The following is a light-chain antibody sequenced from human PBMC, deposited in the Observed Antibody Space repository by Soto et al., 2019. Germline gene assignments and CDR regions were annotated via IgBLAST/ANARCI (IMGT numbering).Light chain of an antibody. CDR3: QQCNNWPLT. CDR2: RAS. CDR1: QSISSS. J-gene: IGKJ4*01. Sequence: EIVMTQSPATLSVSPGERATLSCRASQSISSSLAWYQQKPGQAPRLLIYRASTRATGIPARFSGGGSGTEFTLTISSLQSEDFAVYYCQQCNNWPLTFGGGTKVDIK. V-gene: IGKV3-15*01.